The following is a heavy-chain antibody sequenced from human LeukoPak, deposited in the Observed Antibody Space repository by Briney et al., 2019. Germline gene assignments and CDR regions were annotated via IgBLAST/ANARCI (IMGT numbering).Heavy chain of an antibody. Sequence: PGGSLRLSCAASGFTFSSHGMSWVRQAPGKGLEWVSTISGSGDNTYYADSVKGRFTISGDNSKNTLYLQMNSLRAEDTAVYYCARVTYGSGTYGAFDYWGQGTLVTVSS. V-gene: IGHV3-23*01. D-gene: IGHD3-10*01. J-gene: IGHJ4*02. CDR3: ARVTYGSGTYGAFDY. CDR1: GFTFSSHG. CDR2: ISGSGDNT.